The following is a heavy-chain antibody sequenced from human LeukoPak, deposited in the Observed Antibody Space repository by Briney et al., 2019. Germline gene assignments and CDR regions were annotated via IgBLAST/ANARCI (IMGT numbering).Heavy chain of an antibody. CDR2: TSTHNGNK. D-gene: IGHD3-10*01. J-gene: IGHJ4*02. CDR3: ARYLRRGSYYDGHYLDF. Sequence: ASVKVSCKASGYTFTNYGFSWVRQAPGQGLEWMGWTSTHNGNKMYAQSLQGRVTVTTDTSTSTTYMELTSLRSDDTAVYYCARYLRRGSYYDGHYLDFWGQGTLVTVSS. CDR1: GYTFTNYG. V-gene: IGHV1-18*01.